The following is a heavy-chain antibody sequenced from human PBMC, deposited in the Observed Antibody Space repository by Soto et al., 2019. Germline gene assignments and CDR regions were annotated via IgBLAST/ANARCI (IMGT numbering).Heavy chain of an antibody. V-gene: IGHV3-23*01. Sequence: EVQLLESGGGLVQPGGSLRLSCAASGFTFSSYAMSWVRQAPGKGLEWVSGISSGGGSPYNADSVKGRFTISRDNSKNPLYLEMDRLRADDTGVYYFAKGGGRIVPRHFDYWGQGTLVTVSS. D-gene: IGHD6-6*01. CDR1: GFTFSSYA. J-gene: IGHJ4*02. CDR2: ISSGGGSP. CDR3: AKGGGRIVPRHFDY.